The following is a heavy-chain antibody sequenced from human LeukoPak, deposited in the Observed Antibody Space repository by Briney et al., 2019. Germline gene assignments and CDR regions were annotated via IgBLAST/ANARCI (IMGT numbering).Heavy chain of an antibody. V-gene: IGHV3-30-3*02. CDR1: GFTFSSYA. Sequence: GGSLRLSCAASGFTFSSYAMHWVRQAPGKGLEWVAVISYDGSNKYYADSVKGRFTISRDNSKNTLYLQMNSLRAEDTAVYYCAKPGVGAMWVAFDIWGQGTMVTVSS. D-gene: IGHD1-26*01. J-gene: IGHJ3*02. CDR2: ISYDGSNK. CDR3: AKPGVGAMWVAFDI.